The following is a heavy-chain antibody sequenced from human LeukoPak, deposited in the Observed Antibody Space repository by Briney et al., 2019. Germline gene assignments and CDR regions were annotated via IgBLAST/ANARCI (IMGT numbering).Heavy chain of an antibody. V-gene: IGHV1-18*01. D-gene: IGHD3/OR15-3a*01. CDR2: ISAYNGNT. Sequence: GASVKVSCNASGYTFTSYGISWVRQAPGQGLKWLGWISAYNGNTNYSQKFQGGVTITRDTSASTAYMELSSLRSEDTAVYYCARDLDSLGDSWGQGTLVTVSS. CDR1: GYTFTSYG. CDR3: ARDLDSLGDS. J-gene: IGHJ4*02.